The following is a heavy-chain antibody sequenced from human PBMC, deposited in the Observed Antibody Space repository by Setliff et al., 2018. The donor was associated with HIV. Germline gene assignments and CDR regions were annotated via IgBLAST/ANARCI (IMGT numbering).Heavy chain of an antibody. V-gene: IGHV4-39*07. CDR3: ARWNGSGSYLDY. CDR2: IFYSGST. D-gene: IGHD3-10*01. J-gene: IGHJ4*02. Sequence: SETLSLTCTVSGGSISSSNYYWGWIRQPPGKGREWIGSIFYSGSTYYNPSLKSRVTISVDTSKNQFSLKLSSVTAADTAVYYCARWNGSGSYLDYWGQGTLVTVSS. CDR1: GGSISSSNYY.